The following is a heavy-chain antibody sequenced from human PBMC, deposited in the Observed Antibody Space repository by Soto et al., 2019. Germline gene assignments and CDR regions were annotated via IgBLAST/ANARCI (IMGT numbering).Heavy chain of an antibody. V-gene: IGHV4-59*01. Sequence: SETLSLTCTVSGASISSYYWSWVRQPPGKGLEWIGYIYYSGSTNYNPSLKSRVTISVDTSKNQFSLKLSSVTAAEKAVYYCARGPTVDTAIVAFDYWGQGTPVTVSS. D-gene: IGHD5-18*01. CDR1: GASISSYY. CDR2: IYYSGST. J-gene: IGHJ4*02. CDR3: ARGPTVDTAIVAFDY.